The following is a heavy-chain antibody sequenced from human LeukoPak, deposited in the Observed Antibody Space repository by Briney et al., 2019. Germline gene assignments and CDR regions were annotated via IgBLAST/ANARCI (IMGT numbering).Heavy chain of an antibody. J-gene: IGHJ4*02. V-gene: IGHV3-23*01. CDR3: AKEVRPRIIASAGPYYSDY. Sequence: PGGSLRLSCAASGFTFSSCAMSWVRQAPGKGLEWVSAISSSGTNTHYADSVRGRFTISRDNSKNTLYLQMNSLRAEDTAIYYFAKEVRPRIIASAGPYYSDYCGQGTLVTVSS. CDR1: GFTFSSCA. D-gene: IGHD6-25*01. CDR2: ISSSGTNT.